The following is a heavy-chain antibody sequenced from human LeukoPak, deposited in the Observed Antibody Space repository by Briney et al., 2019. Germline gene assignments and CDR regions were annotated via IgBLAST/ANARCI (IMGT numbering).Heavy chain of an antibody. CDR1: GFTFSSYG. CDR2: ISYDGSNK. V-gene: IGHV3-30*18. Sequence: GGSLRLSCAASGFTFSSYGMHWVRQAPGKGLEWVAVISYDGSNKYYADSVKGRFAISRDNSKNTLYLQMNSLRAEDTAVYYCAKDPRRGVRGGPDYWGQGTLVTVSA. D-gene: IGHD3-10*01. J-gene: IGHJ4*02. CDR3: AKDPRRGVRGGPDY.